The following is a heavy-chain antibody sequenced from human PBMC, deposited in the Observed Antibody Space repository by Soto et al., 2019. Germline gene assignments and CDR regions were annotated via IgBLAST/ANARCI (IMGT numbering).Heavy chain of an antibody. D-gene: IGHD4-17*01. V-gene: IGHV4-30-4*01. Sequence: PSEPLSLTCTVSGASVSSGDYYWSSIRQSPGKGLEWIGYIYYSGDSYYNPSLKGRLTISIDTSKNQFSLILNSVTVADTAIYYCVGTGTTVDYWGRGTLVTVSS. CDR3: VGTGTTVDY. CDR1: GASVSSGDYY. CDR2: IYYSGDS. J-gene: IGHJ4*02.